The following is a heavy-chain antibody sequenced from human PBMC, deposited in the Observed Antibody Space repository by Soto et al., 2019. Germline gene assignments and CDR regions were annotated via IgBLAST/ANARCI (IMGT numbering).Heavy chain of an antibody. J-gene: IGHJ4*02. CDR3: ARGGRPRHFDY. CDR2: ISYDGSNK. V-gene: IGHV3-30-3*01. Sequence: QVQLVESGGGVVQPGRSLRLSCAASGFIFSSYAIHWVRQAPGKGLEWVALISYDGSNKYYADSVKGRFTISRDNSKNTLYLQMNSLRAEDPAVYYCARGGRPRHFDYWGQGTLVTVSS. CDR1: GFIFSSYA.